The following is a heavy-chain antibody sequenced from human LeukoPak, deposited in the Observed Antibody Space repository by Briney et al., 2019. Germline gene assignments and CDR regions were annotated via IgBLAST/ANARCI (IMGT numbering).Heavy chain of an antibody. CDR3: ARSSIAAAVTEYFQH. CDR2: ISAYNGNT. CDR1: GYTFTRYG. Sequence: ASVKVSCKASGYTFTRYGISWVRQAPGQGLEWMGWISAYNGNTNYAQKLQGRVAMTTDTSTSTAYMELRSLRSEDTAVYYCARSSIAAAVTEYFQHWGQGVLVTVSP. V-gene: IGHV1-18*01. J-gene: IGHJ1*01. D-gene: IGHD6-13*01.